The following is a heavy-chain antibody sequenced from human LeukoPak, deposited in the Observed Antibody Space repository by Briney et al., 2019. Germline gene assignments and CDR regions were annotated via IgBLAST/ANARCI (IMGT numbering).Heavy chain of an antibody. V-gene: IGHV1-69*13. CDR3: ARATYNWNDASPGNDY. CDR1: GGTFSSYA. Sequence: ASVKVSCKASGGTFSSYAISWVRQAPGQGLEWMGGIIPIFGTANYAQKFQGRVTITADESTSTAYMELSSLRSEDTAVYYCARATYNWNDASPGNDYWGQGTLVTVSS. CDR2: IIPIFGTA. D-gene: IGHD1-1*01. J-gene: IGHJ4*02.